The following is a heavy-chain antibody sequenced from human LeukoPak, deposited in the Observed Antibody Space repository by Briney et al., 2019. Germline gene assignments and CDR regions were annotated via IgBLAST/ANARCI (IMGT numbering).Heavy chain of an antibody. D-gene: IGHD3-10*01. CDR3: AREGYYGSGSPPSLYFDY. J-gene: IGHJ4*02. CDR1: GLTFSSFV. CDR2: ISGSGGST. Sequence: GGSLRLSCGASGLTFSSFVLSWVRQAPGEGVEWVSAISGSGGSTFYADSVKGRFPISRDNSRRTMYLQMNSLRPEDTAIYYCAREGYYGSGSPPSLYFDYWGQGTLVTVSS. V-gene: IGHV3-23*01.